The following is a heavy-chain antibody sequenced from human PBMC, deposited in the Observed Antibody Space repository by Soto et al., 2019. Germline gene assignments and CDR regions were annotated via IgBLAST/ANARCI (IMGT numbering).Heavy chain of an antibody. J-gene: IGHJ4*02. CDR2: INHSGST. CDR1: GGSFSGYY. CDR3: ARRIQLGTSYFDY. D-gene: IGHD5-18*01. V-gene: IGHV4-34*01. Sequence: SETLSLTCAVYGGSFSGYYWSWIRQPPGKGLEWIGEINHSGSTNYNPSLKSRVTISVDTSKNQFSLKLSSVTAADTAVYYCARRIQLGTSYFDYWGQETLVTVSS.